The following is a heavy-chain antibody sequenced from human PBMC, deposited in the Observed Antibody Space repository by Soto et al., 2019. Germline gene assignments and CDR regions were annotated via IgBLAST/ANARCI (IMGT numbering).Heavy chain of an antibody. Sequence: GGSLILSCAASGFTFSGYSMNWVRQAAGKGLEWISFISPSSNTIYYADSVKGRFTISRENAKNSLYLQMNGLRAEDTALYYCARVRTGFYSDYWGQGTPVTVSS. J-gene: IGHJ4*02. V-gene: IGHV3-48*01. CDR3: ARVRTGFYSDY. D-gene: IGHD3-9*01. CDR1: GFTFSGYS. CDR2: ISPSSNTI.